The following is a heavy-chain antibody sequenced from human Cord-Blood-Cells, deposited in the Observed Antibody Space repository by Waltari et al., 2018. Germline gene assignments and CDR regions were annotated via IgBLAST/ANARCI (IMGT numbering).Heavy chain of an antibody. CDR2: IKQDGSEK. CDR3: ARARFYWYFDL. Sequence: EVQLVESGGGLVQPGGSLRLSCAASGFTFSRYGMRWFRQAPGKGLEWVANIKQDGSEKYYVDSVKGRFTISRDNAKNSLYLQMNSLRAEDTAVYYCARARFYWYFDLWGRGTLVTVSS. D-gene: IGHD3-3*01. V-gene: IGHV3-7*01. J-gene: IGHJ2*01. CDR1: GFTFSRYG.